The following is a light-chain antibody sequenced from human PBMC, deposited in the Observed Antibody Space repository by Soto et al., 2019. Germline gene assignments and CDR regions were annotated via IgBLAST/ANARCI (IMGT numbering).Light chain of an antibody. J-gene: IGKJ4*02. V-gene: IGKV1-39*01. CDR1: QGISSY. CDR3: DQSYSTPRT. CDR2: AAS. Sequence: IQLTQSPSSLSASVGDRVTITCRASQGISSYLAWYQQKPGKAPKLLIYAASTLQSGVPSRFSGGGSGTDFTLTISSRQPEDFATYSCDQSYSTPRTFGGGTNVDIK.